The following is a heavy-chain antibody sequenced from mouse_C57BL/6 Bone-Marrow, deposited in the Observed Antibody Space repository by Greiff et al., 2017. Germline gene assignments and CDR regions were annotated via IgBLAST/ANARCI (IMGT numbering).Heavy chain of an antibody. D-gene: IGHD1-1*01. CDR1: GYTYTDYY. CDR2: IGPGSGST. Sequence: VQLQQSGAELVKPGASVKISCKASGYTYTDYYINWVKQRPGQGLEWIGKIGPGSGSTYYNEKFKGKATLTADKSSSTAYMQLSSLTSEDSAVYFCARENHYGSSHFDYWGQGTTLTVSS. J-gene: IGHJ2*01. CDR3: ARENHYGSSHFDY. V-gene: IGHV1-77*01.